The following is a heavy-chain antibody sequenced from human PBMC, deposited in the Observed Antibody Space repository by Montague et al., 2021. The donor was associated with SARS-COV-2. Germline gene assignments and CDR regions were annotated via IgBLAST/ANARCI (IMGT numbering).Heavy chain of an antibody. CDR1: GGSVRSGSYY. D-gene: IGHD4-17*01. J-gene: IGHJ6*02. Sequence: TLSLTCTVSGGSVRSGSYYWSWIRQPAGKGLEWIGRIYSSGSTYYNPSLKSRVTMSVDTSKNQFSLKVSSVTAADAVVYYCARDYGDYSYYYGLDVWGQGTTVTVSS. CDR3: ARDYGDYSYYYGLDV. V-gene: IGHV4-61*02. CDR2: IYSSGST.